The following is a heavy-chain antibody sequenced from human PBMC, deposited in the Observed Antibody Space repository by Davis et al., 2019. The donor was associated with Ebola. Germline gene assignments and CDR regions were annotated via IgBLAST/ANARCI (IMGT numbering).Heavy chain of an antibody. CDR2: IIPILGTA. D-gene: IGHD2-2*01. V-gene: IGHV1-69*13. Sequence: SVKVSCKASGYTFTSYGISWVRQAPGQGLEWMGGIIPILGTADYAQNFQGRVTVTADESTSTAYMELSSLRSEDTAVYYCARVPPISSTSLYYYYGMDVWGQGTTVTVSS. J-gene: IGHJ6*02. CDR3: ARVPPISSTSLYYYYGMDV. CDR1: GYTFTSYG.